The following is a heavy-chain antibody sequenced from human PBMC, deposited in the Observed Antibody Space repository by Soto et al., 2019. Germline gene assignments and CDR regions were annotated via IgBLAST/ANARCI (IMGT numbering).Heavy chain of an antibody. Sequence: GGSLRLSCAASGFTVKSYQMNWVRQAPGKGLEWVSVIYAGGVTYYPDSVKGRFTITRDTSKNTVYLQMNSLRAEDSAIYYCARDPSTTGYYGLDVWGQGTTVTVSS. CDR3: ARDPSTTGYYGLDV. J-gene: IGHJ6*02. D-gene: IGHD3-10*01. V-gene: IGHV3-53*01. CDR1: GFTVKSYQ. CDR2: IYAGGVT.